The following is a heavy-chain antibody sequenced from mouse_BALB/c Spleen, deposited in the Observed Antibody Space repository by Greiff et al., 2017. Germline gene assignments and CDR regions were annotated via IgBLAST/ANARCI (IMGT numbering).Heavy chain of an antibody. CDR2: IRNKANGYTT. Sequence: EVKLVESGGGLVQPGGSLRLSCATSGFTFTDYYMSWVRQPPGKALEWLGFIRNKANGYTTEYSASVKGRFTISRDNSQSILYLQMNTLRAEDSDTYYCARDRVNCYDGLDYWGQGTLVTVSA. V-gene: IGHV7-3*02. CDR1: GFTFTDYY. J-gene: IGHJ3*01. D-gene: IGHD2-12*01. CDR3: ARDRVNCYDGLDY.